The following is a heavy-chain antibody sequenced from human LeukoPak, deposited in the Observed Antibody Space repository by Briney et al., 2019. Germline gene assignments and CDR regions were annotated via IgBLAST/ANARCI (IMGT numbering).Heavy chain of an antibody. Sequence: GGSLRLSCAASGFTFSTYWMSWVRQAPGKGLEWEANIKQDGSEKYYVDSVKGRFTISRDNAKNSLYLQMNSLRAEDTAVYYCARESGIAAALDLWGQGTLVTVSS. CDR1: GFTFSTYW. CDR3: ARESGIAAALDL. CDR2: IKQDGSEK. V-gene: IGHV3-7*01. D-gene: IGHD6-13*01. J-gene: IGHJ5*02.